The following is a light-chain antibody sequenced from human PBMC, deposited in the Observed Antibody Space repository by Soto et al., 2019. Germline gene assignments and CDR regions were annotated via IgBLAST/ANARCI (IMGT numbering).Light chain of an antibody. Sequence: DIQITESPSSLSASVGDRATITCRASQGISTNLAWHQQKRVKVPKLLIYAASTLQAGVPSRFIGSRSWADFTRNISTLQPEEVATYYCQEYNSAPPTFGGAPKVEIK. CDR2: AAS. J-gene: IGKJ4*01. CDR3: QEYNSAPPT. CDR1: QGISTN. V-gene: IGKV1-27*01.